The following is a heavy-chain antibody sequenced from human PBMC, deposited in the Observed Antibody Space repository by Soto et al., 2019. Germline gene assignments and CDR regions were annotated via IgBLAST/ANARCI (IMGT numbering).Heavy chain of an antibody. Sequence: TSWNLSLTCTVSGGSISSYYWSWIRQPAGKGLEWIGRIYTSGSTNYNPSLKSRVTMSVDTSKNQFSLKLSSVTAADTAVYYCARGGANYYDSSGYYDGFDYCGHRTMVSVSS. CDR3: ARGGANYYDSSGYYDGFDY. CDR2: IYTSGST. CDR1: GGSISSYY. J-gene: IGHJ4*01. D-gene: IGHD3-22*01. V-gene: IGHV4-4*07.